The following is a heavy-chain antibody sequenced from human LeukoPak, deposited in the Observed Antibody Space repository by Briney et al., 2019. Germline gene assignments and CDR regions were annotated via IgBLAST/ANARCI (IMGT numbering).Heavy chain of an antibody. V-gene: IGHV3-30*03. J-gene: IGHJ4*02. CDR1: GFTFSSYG. CDR2: ISYDGSNK. CDR3: ARNGGKGGYSSSWYIKTFDY. Sequence: GGSLRLSCAASGFTFSSYGMHWVRQAPGKGLEWVAVISYDGSNKYYADSVKGRFTISRDNSKNTLYLQMNSLRAEDTAVYYCARNGGKGGYSSSWYIKTFDYWGQGTLVTVSS. D-gene: IGHD6-13*01.